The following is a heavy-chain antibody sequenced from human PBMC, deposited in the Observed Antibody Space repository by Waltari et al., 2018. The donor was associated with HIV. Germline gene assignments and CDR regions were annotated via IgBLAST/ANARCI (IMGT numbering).Heavy chain of an antibody. V-gene: IGHV1-18*01. J-gene: IGHJ4*02. CDR1: GYTFTCYG. CDR2: ISACNGNT. D-gene: IGHD6-6*01. Sequence: QVQLVQSGAEVKKPGASVKVSCKASGYTFTCYGISWVRQAPGQGLEWKGWISACNGNTNHAQKLQGRCTMTTDTSTSTAYMELSSLRSDDTAVYYCARVYSSSSGAWEIDYWGQGTLVTVSS. CDR3: ARVYSSSSGAWEIDY.